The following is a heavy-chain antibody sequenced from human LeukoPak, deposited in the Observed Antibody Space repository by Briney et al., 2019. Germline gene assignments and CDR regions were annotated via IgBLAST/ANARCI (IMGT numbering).Heavy chain of an antibody. J-gene: IGHJ4*02. CDR3: AREWGIAVIDY. D-gene: IGHD6-19*01. Sequence: GGSLRLSCAASGFTFSSYSMNWVRQALGKGLEWVSSISSSSSYIYYADPVKGRFTISRDNAKNSLYLQMNGLRAEDTAVYYCAREWGIAVIDYWGQGTLATVSS. V-gene: IGHV3-21*01. CDR2: ISSSSSYI. CDR1: GFTFSSYS.